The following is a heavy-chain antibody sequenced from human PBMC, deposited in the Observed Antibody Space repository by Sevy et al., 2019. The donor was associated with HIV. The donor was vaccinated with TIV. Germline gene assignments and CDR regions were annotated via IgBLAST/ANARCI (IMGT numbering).Heavy chain of an antibody. CDR2: ISGSGGST. CDR1: GFTFSSYA. D-gene: IGHD2-2*01. J-gene: IGHJ3*02. CDR3: AKEAKDIVVVPAAPRGGAFDI. V-gene: IGHV3-23*01. Sequence: GGSLRLSCAASGFTFSSYAMSWVRQAPGKGLEWVSAISGSGGSTYYADSVKGRFTISRYNSKNTLYLQMNSLRAEDTAVYYCAKEAKDIVVVPAAPRGGAFDIWGQGTMVTVSS.